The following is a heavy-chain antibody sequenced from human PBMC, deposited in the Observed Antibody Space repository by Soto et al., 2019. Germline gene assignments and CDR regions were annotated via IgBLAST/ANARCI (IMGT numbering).Heavy chain of an antibody. D-gene: IGHD5-18*01. V-gene: IGHV1-18*01. Sequence: GASVKVSCKASGYTFTSYGFSWVRQAPGQGLEWLGWISTYNVDTKYAQKVQGRVTMTTDTSTNTAYMELRSLRSDDTAVYYCARTRKTPMVNFGTYYFDYWGQGTLVTVSS. CDR3: ARTRKTPMVNFGTYYFDY. J-gene: IGHJ4*02. CDR1: GYTFTSYG. CDR2: ISTYNVDT.